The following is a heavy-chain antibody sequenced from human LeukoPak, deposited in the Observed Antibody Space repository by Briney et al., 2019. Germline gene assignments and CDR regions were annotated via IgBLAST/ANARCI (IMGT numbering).Heavy chain of an antibody. CDR3: AREYAATYYYGSGRGYYFDY. D-gene: IGHD3-10*01. V-gene: IGHV1-2*02. CDR1: GYTFTGYY. Sequence: ASVKVSCKASGYTFTGYYMHWVRQAPGQGLEWMGWINPNSGGTNYAQKFQGRVTMTRDTSISTAYMELSRLRSDGTAVYYCAREYAATYYYGSGRGYYFDYWGQGTLVTVSS. CDR2: INPNSGGT. J-gene: IGHJ4*02.